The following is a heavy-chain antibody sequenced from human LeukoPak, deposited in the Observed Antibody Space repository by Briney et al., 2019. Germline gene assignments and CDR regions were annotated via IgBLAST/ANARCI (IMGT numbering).Heavy chain of an antibody. CDR1: GYTFTSYD. CDR2: MNYNSGNT. V-gene: IGHV1-8*01. CDR3: ARVKYNWNDIFENWFDP. J-gene: IGHJ5*02. Sequence: APVKVSCKASGYTFTSYDINWVRQATGQGLEWMGWMNYNSGNTGYAQKFQGRVIMTRNISISTAYMELSSLRSEDSAVYYCARVKYNWNDIFENWFDPWGQGTLVTVSS. D-gene: IGHD1-1*01.